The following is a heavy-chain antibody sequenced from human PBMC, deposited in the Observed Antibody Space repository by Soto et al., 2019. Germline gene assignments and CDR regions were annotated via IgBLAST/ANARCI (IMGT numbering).Heavy chain of an antibody. Sequence: PSETLSLTCTVSGGSITSDNYYWSWIRQHPGKGLEWIGYSYYSGSPYYNPSLKSRVIISVDTSKNQFSLKLSSVTAADTAVYFCARGYYDIVTGPEYFDYWGQGTLVTV. V-gene: IGHV4-31*03. CDR3: ARGYYDIVTGPEYFDY. J-gene: IGHJ4*02. CDR2: SYYSGSP. CDR1: GGSITSDNYY. D-gene: IGHD3-9*01.